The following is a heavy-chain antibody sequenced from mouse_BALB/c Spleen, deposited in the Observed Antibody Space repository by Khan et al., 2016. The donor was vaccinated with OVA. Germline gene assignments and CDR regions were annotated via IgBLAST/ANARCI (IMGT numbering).Heavy chain of an antibody. CDR3: ARSIMAN. V-gene: IGHV3-2*02. CDR1: GYSITSDYA. J-gene: IGHJ2*01. CDR2: ISYSGST. Sequence: VQLKESGPGLVKPSQSLSLTCTVTGYSITSDYAWNWIRQFPGNKLEWMGYISYSGSTSYNPSLKSRISITRDTSKNQFFLQLNSVTTEETATYYVARSIMANWGQGTTLTVSS.